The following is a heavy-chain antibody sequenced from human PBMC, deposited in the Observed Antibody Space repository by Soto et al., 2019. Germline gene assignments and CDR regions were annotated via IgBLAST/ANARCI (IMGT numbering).Heavy chain of an antibody. V-gene: IGHV1-69*13. Sequence: GXSXKVSFKAAGGTXNSYASSWVRQAPGQGLEWMGGIIPIFGTANYAQKFQGRVTITADESTSTAYMELRSLRSEDTDVYYCARDPDYYDSSGYVWGQGTTVTVSS. J-gene: IGHJ6*02. D-gene: IGHD3-22*01. CDR1: GGTXNSYA. CDR2: IIPIFGTA. CDR3: ARDPDYYDSSGYV.